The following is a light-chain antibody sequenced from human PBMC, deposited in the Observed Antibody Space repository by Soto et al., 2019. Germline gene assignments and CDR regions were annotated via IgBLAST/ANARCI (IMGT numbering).Light chain of an antibody. CDR2: AAS. V-gene: IGKV1-39*01. Sequence: DIQMTQSPSSLSASVGDRVTITCRASQSISRYLSWYQQRPGKAPKLLIFAASNLLRGVPSRFSGSGSGTDFTPTISSLQPEDFATYYCQQSYSTTPVTFGQGTKVEIK. CDR3: QQSYSTTPVT. CDR1: QSISRY. J-gene: IGKJ1*01.